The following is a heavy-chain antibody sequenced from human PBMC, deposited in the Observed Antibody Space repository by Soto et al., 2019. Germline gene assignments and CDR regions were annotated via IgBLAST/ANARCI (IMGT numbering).Heavy chain of an antibody. CDR3: ARLGITIFGVAYTHMDV. V-gene: IGHV4-34*01. J-gene: IGHJ6*03. CDR1: GGSFSGYY. CDR2: INHSGST. Sequence: SETLSLTCAVYGGSFSGYYWSWIRQPPGKGLEWIGEINHSGSTNYNPSLKSRVTISVDTSKNQFSLKLSSVTAADTAVYYCARLGITIFGVAYTHMDVWGKGTTVTVSS. D-gene: IGHD3-3*01.